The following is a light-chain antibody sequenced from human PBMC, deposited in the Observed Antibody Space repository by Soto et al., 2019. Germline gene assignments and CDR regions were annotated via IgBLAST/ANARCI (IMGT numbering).Light chain of an antibody. CDR1: QSVRSSY. CDR3: QQYDTSSWT. Sequence: EIVLTQSPGTLSLSPGERATLSCRASQSVRSSYLAWYQQKPGRAPRLLIYGASSRATGIPDRFSGSGSGTDFPLTISRLEPEDSAVYYCQQYDTSSWTFGQGTKVEIK. J-gene: IGKJ1*01. CDR2: GAS. V-gene: IGKV3-20*01.